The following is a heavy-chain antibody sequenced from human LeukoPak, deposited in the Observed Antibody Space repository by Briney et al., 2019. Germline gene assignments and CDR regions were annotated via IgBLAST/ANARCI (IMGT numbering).Heavy chain of an antibody. J-gene: IGHJ3*02. D-gene: IGHD6-19*01. Sequence: GGSLRLSCAASGFTVSSNYMSWVRQAPGKGLEWVSVIYSGGSTYYADSVKGGFIISRDYSKNTLYLQMNSLGAEDTAVYYCARDRDSSGWVKIWGQGTMVTVSS. CDR1: GFTVSSNY. V-gene: IGHV3-66*01. CDR2: IYSGGST. CDR3: ARDRDSSGWVKI.